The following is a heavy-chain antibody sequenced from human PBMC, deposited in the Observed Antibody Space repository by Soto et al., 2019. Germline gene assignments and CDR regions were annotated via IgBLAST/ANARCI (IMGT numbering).Heavy chain of an antibody. CDR1: IFTFDTHG. CDR2: ISYEGSNK. CDR3: ARVNPGNNLYYFNGLDV. D-gene: IGHD1-1*01. J-gene: IGHJ6*02. Sequence: GSLRLSCAAPIFTFDTHGIHWVRHAPAKRLEWVALISYEGSNKYYPVAVKGRFTISRDNSKSTLFLHMNSLRVKDTGVYYCARVNPGNNLYYFNGLDVWGQGTSVTVSS. V-gene: IGHV3-30-3*01.